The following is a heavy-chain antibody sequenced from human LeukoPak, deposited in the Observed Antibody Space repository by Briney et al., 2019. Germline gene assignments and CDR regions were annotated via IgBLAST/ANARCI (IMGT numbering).Heavy chain of an antibody. CDR3: ARGGGLDV. Sequence: GGSLRLSCVASGFTFSSYWMSWVRQAPGKGLEWVASINHNGNVNYYVDSVKGRFTISRDNAKNSLYLQMSNLRAEDTAVYFCARGGGLDVWGQGATVTVSS. CDR2: INHNGNVN. J-gene: IGHJ6*02. D-gene: IGHD3-16*01. CDR1: GFTFSSYW. V-gene: IGHV3-7*03.